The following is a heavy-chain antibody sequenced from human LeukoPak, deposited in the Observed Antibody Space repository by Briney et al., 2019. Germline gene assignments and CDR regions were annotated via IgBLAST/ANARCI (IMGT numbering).Heavy chain of an antibody. D-gene: IGHD2-21*02. CDR3: AKDLVMTTMPFERTDY. J-gene: IGHJ4*02. CDR2: ISGSGGST. V-gene: IGHV3-23*01. CDR1: GFTFSSYA. Sequence: GGSLRLSCAASGFTFSSYAVSWVRQAPGKGLEWVSAISGSGGSTYYADSVKGRFTISRDNSKNTLYPQMNSLRAEDTAVYYCAKDLVMTTMPFERTDYWGQGTLVTVSS.